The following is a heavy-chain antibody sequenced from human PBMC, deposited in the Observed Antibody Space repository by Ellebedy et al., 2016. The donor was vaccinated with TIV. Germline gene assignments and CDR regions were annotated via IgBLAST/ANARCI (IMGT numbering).Heavy chain of an antibody. CDR3: VIHDGRHPLDY. CDR2: IYPYNGNT. Sequence: AASVKVSCKTSGYSFSDYGIDWARQAPGQGLEWMGWIYPYNGNTGYVQKFQGRLTITTETSTSTAYMDLRSLRSDDTATYYCVIHDGRHPLDYWGQGTLVTVSS. J-gene: IGHJ4*02. V-gene: IGHV1-18*01. D-gene: IGHD3-16*01. CDR1: GYSFSDYG.